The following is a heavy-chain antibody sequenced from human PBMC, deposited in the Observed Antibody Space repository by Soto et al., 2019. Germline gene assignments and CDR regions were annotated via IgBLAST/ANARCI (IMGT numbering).Heavy chain of an antibody. J-gene: IGHJ4*02. CDR2: THHSGRT. Sequence: PSETLSLTCTVSGGSMSSSNWWNWVRQPPGKGLEWIGETHHSGRTNYNPSLKSRVIISVDESKNHFSLKLSSVTAADTAVYYCARSEATALDYWGQGTLVTVSS. CDR3: ARSEATALDY. D-gene: IGHD1-26*01. V-gene: IGHV4-4*02. CDR1: GGSMSSSNW.